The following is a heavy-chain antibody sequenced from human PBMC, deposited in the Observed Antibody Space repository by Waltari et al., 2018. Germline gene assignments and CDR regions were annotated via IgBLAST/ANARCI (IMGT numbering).Heavy chain of an antibody. J-gene: IGHJ4*02. Sequence: QLQLQESGPGLVKPSETLSLTCTVSGGSISSSRYYWGRIRQPPGKGLEWIGRIYYSGRTYYNPSLKSRVTISVDTSKNQFSLKLSSVTAADTAVYYCARHEGADKSPFDYWGQETLVTVSS. V-gene: IGHV4-39*01. CDR2: IYYSGRT. CDR1: GGSISSSRYY. CDR3: ARHEGADKSPFDY.